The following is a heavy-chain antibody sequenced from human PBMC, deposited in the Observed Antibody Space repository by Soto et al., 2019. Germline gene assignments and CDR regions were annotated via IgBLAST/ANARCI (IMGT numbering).Heavy chain of an antibody. CDR2: ISYDGSNK. V-gene: IGHV3-30*03. CDR1: GFTFSSYG. Sequence: GGSLRLSCAASGFTFSSYGMHWVRQAPGKGLEWVAVISYDGSNKYYTDSMKGRFIISRDNSKNTLYLQMNSLRAEDTAVYYCARDLGYCTNGVCYHFDYWGQGTLVTVSS. CDR3: ARDLGYCTNGVCYHFDY. J-gene: IGHJ4*02. D-gene: IGHD2-8*01.